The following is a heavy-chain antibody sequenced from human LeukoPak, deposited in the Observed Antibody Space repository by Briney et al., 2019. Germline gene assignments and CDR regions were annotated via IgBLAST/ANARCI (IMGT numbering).Heavy chain of an antibody. CDR2: IRGSGDIT. CDR3: AKDRGYTYGQPNWFDP. D-gene: IGHD5-18*01. V-gene: IGHV3-23*01. J-gene: IGHJ5*02. Sequence: GGSLRLSCAASVFTFSTDATTWVRHAPGKGLECGSAIRGSGDITYDAGSVKGRFTVCRDNSKSTLYLQINSLRAEDTAVYYCAKDRGYTYGQPNWFDPWGQGTLVTVSS. CDR1: VFTFSTDA.